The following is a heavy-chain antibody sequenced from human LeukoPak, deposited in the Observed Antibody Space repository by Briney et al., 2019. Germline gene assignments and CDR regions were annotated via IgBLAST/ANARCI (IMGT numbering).Heavy chain of an antibody. J-gene: IGHJ4*02. CDR2: ISYDGSNK. D-gene: IGHD6-19*01. Sequence: TGGSLRLSCAASGFTFSSYAMHWVRQAPGKGLEWVAVISYDGSNKYYADSVKGRFTISRDNSKNTLYLQMNSLRAEDTAVYYCARDSSGIAVAGTLDYWGQGTLVTVSS. CDR3: ARDSSGIAVAGTLDY. V-gene: IGHV3-30*04. CDR1: GFTFSSYA.